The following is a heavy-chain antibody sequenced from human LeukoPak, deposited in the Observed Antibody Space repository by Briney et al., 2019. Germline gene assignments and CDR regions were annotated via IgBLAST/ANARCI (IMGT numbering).Heavy chain of an antibody. CDR2: IYYSGST. V-gene: IGHV4-31*03. J-gene: IGHJ6*02. CDR1: GGSISSGGYY. Sequence: SETLSLTCTVSGGSISSGGYYWSWIRQHPGKGLEWIGYIYYSGSTYYNPSLKSRVTISVDTSKNQFSLKLSSVTAADTAVYYCAREKRLGAAYYYGMDVWGQGTTDTVSS. D-gene: IGHD3-16*01. CDR3: AREKRLGAAYYYGMDV.